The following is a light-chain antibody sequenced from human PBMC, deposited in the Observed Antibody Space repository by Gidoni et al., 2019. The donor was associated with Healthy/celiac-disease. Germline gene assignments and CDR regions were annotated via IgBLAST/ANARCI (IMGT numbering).Light chain of an antibody. V-gene: IGKV1-39*01. Sequence: DIQLTQSPTSLSASVGDRVTITCRARQSISSYVKWYQQKPGKAPKLLIYAASSLQSGVPSRFSGRGSGTDFTLTISSLQPEDFATYYCQQSYSTPWTFGQGTKVEIK. CDR2: AAS. CDR3: QQSYSTPWT. CDR1: QSISSY. J-gene: IGKJ1*01.